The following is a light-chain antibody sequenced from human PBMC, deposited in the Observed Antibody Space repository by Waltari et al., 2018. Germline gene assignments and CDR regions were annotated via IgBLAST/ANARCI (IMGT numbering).Light chain of an antibody. CDR2: GAS. V-gene: IGKV3-15*01. Sequence: EIVMTQSPATLSVSPGERATLSCRASQSVSSNLAWYQQKPGQAPRPLIHGASTRATGVPDSFSGSGSGTEFTLTISSLQSEDFAVYYCLQYNDWPPLTFGGGTKVEIK. J-gene: IGKJ4*01. CDR3: LQYNDWPPLT. CDR1: QSVSSN.